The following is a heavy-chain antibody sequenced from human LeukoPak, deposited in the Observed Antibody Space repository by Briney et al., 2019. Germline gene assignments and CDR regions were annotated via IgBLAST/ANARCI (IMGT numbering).Heavy chain of an antibody. J-gene: IGHJ4*02. Sequence: GGSLRLSCAASGSTFSNYWMNWVRQAPGKGLEWVANIKQDGSEKYYLDSVKGRFTISRDNAKNSLYLQMNSLRAEDTAVYYCAKSAPPGLSLFDYWGQGTLVTVSS. V-gene: IGHV3-7*03. CDR1: GSTFSNYW. D-gene: IGHD2/OR15-2a*01. CDR3: AKSAPPGLSLFDY. CDR2: IKQDGSEK.